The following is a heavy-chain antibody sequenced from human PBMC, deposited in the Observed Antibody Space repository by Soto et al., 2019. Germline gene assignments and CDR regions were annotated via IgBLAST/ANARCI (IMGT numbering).Heavy chain of an antibody. D-gene: IGHD2-2*01. CDR1: GGSISSGGYS. CDR3: ARVPDY. J-gene: IGHJ4*02. CDR2: MYHSGST. V-gene: IGHV4-30-2*01. Sequence: QLQLQEYGSGLVKPSQTLSLTCAVSGGSISSGGYSWSWIRQPPGKGLEWIGYMYHSGSTYYNPSLKSRVTISIDRSKNQFPLKLSSVTAAETAVYYCARVPDYWGQGILVTVS.